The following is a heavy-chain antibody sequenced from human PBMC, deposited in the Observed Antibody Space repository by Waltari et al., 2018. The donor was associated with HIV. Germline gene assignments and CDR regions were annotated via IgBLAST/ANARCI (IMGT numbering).Heavy chain of an antibody. D-gene: IGHD2-15*01. CDR3: ARMATVVDWYFDL. CDR1: GGTFTNYA. V-gene: IGHV1-69*01. CDR2: IIPVFGTT. J-gene: IGHJ2*01. Sequence: QVQLVQSGAEVKKPGSSVKVSCKASGGTFTNYAITWVRQAPGQGLEWMGGIIPVFGTTNYAQKFQGRLTIIADESTSTGYMELSSLRSEDTAVYYCARMATVVDWYFDLWGRGTLVTGSS.